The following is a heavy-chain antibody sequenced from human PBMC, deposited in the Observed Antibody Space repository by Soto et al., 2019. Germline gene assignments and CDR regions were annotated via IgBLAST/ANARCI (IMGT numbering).Heavy chain of an antibody. D-gene: IGHD3-16*01. CDR1: GFTFCSYG. Sequence: GGSLRLSCAASGFTFCSYGLHWVRQAPGKGLEWVAVIWYDGSNKYYADSVKGRFTISRDNSKNTLHLQMNSLRAEDTAVYYCARDAVMITFGFDYWGQGTLVTVSS. CDR3: ARDAVMITFGFDY. V-gene: IGHV3-33*01. J-gene: IGHJ4*02. CDR2: IWYDGSNK.